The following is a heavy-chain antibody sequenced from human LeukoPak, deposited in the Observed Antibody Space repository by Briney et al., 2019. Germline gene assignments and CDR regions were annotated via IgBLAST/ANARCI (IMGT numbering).Heavy chain of an antibody. D-gene: IGHD1/OR15-1a*01. V-gene: IGHV4-59*08. CDR2: IYYSGST. CDR1: GGSISNYY. Sequence: SETLSLTCTVSGGSISNYYWSWIRQPPGEGLGWIAYIYYSGSTNYNPSLKSRVTISVDTSKNQFSLNLNSVTAADTAVYYCARSIAGTRSKFDNWGQGSLVTVSS. CDR3: ARSIAGTRSKFDN. J-gene: IGHJ5*02.